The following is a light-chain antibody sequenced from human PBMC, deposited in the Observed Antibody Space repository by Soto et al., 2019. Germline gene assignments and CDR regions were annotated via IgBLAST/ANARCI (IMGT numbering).Light chain of an antibody. CDR1: SNDIGTYNY. CDR2: EIS. V-gene: IGLV2-14*01. CDR3: TSFTTSTTVV. Sequence: QSVLTQPASVSGSPGQSITISCTGTSNDIGTYNYVSWYQHHPGKAPKLLIYEISNRPSGLSKRFSGSKSGNTASLTISGLQAEDEADYHCTSFTTSTTVVFGGGTKLTVL. J-gene: IGLJ2*01.